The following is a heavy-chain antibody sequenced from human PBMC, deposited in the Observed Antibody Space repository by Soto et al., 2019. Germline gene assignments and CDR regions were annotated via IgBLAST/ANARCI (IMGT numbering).Heavy chain of an antibody. J-gene: IGHJ3*02. D-gene: IGHD3-3*01. CDR3: AHSGGNYDLWRGSINPDAFDI. V-gene: IGHV2-5*02. Sequence: QITLKESGPPLMKPTQTLTLTCTFTGFSLSTSAVGVGWIRQPPGKALEWLALSYWDDDKRYSPSLKSRLSITKALYNSQVVLRMTNMDPVDTATCYCAHSGGNYDLWRGSINPDAFDIWGQGTMVTVSS. CDR2: SYWDDDK. CDR1: GFSLSTSAVG.